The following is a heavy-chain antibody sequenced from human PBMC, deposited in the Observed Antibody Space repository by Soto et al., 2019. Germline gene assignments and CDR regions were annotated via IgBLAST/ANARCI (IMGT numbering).Heavy chain of an antibody. V-gene: IGHV3-33*01. CDR2: IWYDGSNK. CDR3: ARGNQGAVAFDY. CDR1: GFTFSSYG. Sequence: QVQLVESGGGVVQPGRSLRLSCAASGFTFSSYGMHWVRQAPGKGLEWVAVIWYDGSNKYYADSVKGRFTISRDNSKNTLYLHMNSLRAEDTAVYYCARGNQGAVAFDYWGQGTLVTVSS. D-gene: IGHD6-19*01. J-gene: IGHJ4*02.